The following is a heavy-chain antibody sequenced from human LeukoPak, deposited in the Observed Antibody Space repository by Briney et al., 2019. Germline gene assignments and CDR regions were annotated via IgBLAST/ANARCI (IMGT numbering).Heavy chain of an antibody. Sequence: GGSLRLSCAASGFTVSRNYMTWVRQAPGKGLEWVSAISGSGGSTYYADSVKGRFTISRDNSKNTLYLQMNSLRAEDTAVYYCAKGSSGWYPIPFDPWGQGTLVTVSS. CDR3: AKGSSGWYPIPFDP. CDR1: GFTVSRNY. J-gene: IGHJ5*02. D-gene: IGHD6-19*01. CDR2: ISGSGGST. V-gene: IGHV3-23*01.